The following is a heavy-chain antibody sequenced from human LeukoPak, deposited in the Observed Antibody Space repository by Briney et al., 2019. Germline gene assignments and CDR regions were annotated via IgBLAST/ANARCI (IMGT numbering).Heavy chain of an antibody. CDR3: AKEGEYYYDSSGTGHFDY. V-gene: IGHV3-74*01. CDR2: INSDGSST. Sequence: GGSLRLSCAASGFTFSSYWMHWVRHAPGKGLVWVSRINSDGSSTSYADSVKGRFTISRDNAKDTLYLQMNSLGAEDTAVYYCAKEGEYYYDSSGTGHFDYWGQGTLVTVSS. D-gene: IGHD3-22*01. CDR1: GFTFSSYW. J-gene: IGHJ4*02.